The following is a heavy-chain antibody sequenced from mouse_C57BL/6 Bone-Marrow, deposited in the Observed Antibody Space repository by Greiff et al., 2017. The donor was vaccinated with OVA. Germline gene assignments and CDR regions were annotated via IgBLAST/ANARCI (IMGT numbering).Heavy chain of an antibody. J-gene: IGHJ3*01. Sequence: QVQLQQPGAELVKPGASVKLSCKASGYTFTSYWMHWVKQRPGQGLEWIGMIHPNSGSTNYNEKFKSNAPLTVDKSSSSAYMQLSSLTSEDSAVYYCAPTGAWFAYWGQGTLVTVSA. CDR2: IHPNSGST. D-gene: IGHD2-10*01. CDR1: GYTFTSYW. V-gene: IGHV1-64*01. CDR3: APTGAWFAY.